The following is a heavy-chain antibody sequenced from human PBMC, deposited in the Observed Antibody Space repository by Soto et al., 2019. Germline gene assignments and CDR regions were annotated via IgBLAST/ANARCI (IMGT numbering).Heavy chain of an antibody. D-gene: IGHD3-10*01. CDR1: GYTFTSYG. Sequence: QAQLVQSGAEVKKPGSSVKVSCKASGYTFTSYGLSWVRQAPGQGLEWMGWISTSNGDTKYAQKLQGRVTMTTDTSTSTAYMELRNLRSDDTAMYYCTSGPSGDYWGQGTLITVSS. CDR3: TSGPSGDY. CDR2: ISTSNGDT. V-gene: IGHV1-18*01. J-gene: IGHJ4*02.